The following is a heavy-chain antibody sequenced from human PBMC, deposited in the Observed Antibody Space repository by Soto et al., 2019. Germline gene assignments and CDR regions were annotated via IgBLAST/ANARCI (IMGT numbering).Heavy chain of an antibody. J-gene: IGHJ4*02. CDR3: ARGHRAKRPGYSSGCRYGELDY. V-gene: IGHV1-8*01. CDR2: MNPNSGNT. CDR1: GYTFTSYD. D-gene: IGHD6-19*01. Sequence: ASVKVSCKASGYTFTSYDISWVRQATGQGLEWMGWMNPNSGNTGYAQKFQGRVTMTRNSSISTAYMELSSLRSEDTAVYYCARGHRAKRPGYSSGCRYGELDYWGQGTLVTVSS.